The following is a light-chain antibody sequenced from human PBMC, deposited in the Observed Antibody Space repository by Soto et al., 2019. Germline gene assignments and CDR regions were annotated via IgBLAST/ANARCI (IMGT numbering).Light chain of an antibody. CDR1: QSVSSTF. V-gene: IGKV3-20*01. CDR2: GAS. CDR3: QQCDSSGT. Sequence: EIVLTQSPGSLSLSPGGRATLSCRASQSVSSTFFAWYQQRPGQAPRLLMYGASSRATGIPERFSGSGSGTNFTLTISRLEPEDFAVYCCQQCDSSGTFGQGTKVQIK. J-gene: IGKJ1*01.